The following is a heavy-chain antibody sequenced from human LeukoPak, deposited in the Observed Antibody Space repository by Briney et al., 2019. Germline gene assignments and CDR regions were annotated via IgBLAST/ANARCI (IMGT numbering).Heavy chain of an antibody. V-gene: IGHV3-7*03. CDR2: IKQDGSEK. CDR1: GFTFSSYW. D-gene: IGHD5-24*01. J-gene: IGHJ3*02. CDR3: ARCGDGYNLNDAFDI. Sequence: PGGSLRLSCAASGFTFSSYWMSWVRQAPGKGLEWVANIKQDGSEKYYVDSVKGRFTISRDNDKNSLYLHMNSLRAEDTAVYYCARCGDGYNLNDAFDIWGQGTMVTVSS.